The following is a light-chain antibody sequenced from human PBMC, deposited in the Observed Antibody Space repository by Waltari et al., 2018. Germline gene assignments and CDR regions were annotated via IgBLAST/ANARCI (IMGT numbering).Light chain of an antibody. J-gene: IGKJ1*01. V-gene: IGKV1-5*03. CDR3: HQHYTTPWT. Sequence: DIQLTQSPSTLPASVGDRVTLTCRASQSVSNWLAWYQQKPGKAPKLLIYRASILESVVPSRFSGSGSGTEFTLTISSLQAEDVAVYYCHQHYTTPWTFGQGTLVEL. CDR2: RAS. CDR1: QSVSNW.